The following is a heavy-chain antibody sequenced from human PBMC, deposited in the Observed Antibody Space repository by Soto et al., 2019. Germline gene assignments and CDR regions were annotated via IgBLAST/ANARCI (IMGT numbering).Heavy chain of an antibody. V-gene: IGHV3-23*01. J-gene: IGHJ1*01. CDR1: GFTFSSYA. CDR3: AKGYCISTSCYGEAEYFQH. Sequence: VGSLRLSCAASGFTFSSYAMSWVRQAPGKGLEWVSAISGSGGSTYYADSVKGRFTISRDNSKNTLYLQMNSLRAEDTAVYYCAKGYCISTSCYGEAEYFQHWGQGTLVTVSS. CDR2: ISGSGGST. D-gene: IGHD2-2*01.